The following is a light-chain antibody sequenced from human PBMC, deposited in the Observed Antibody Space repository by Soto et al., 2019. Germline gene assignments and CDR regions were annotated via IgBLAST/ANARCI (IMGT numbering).Light chain of an antibody. CDR3: LSFDSSLSVV. CDR1: SSNIGAGYD. Sequence: QSVLTQPPSVSGAPGQRGTISCTGSSSNIGAGYDVHWYQQLPGRAPKLLIYGNTNRPSGVPDRFSGSKSGTSASLAITGLHAEDEADYYCLSFDSSLSVVFGGRTKLTVL. CDR2: GNT. J-gene: IGLJ2*01. V-gene: IGLV1-40*01.